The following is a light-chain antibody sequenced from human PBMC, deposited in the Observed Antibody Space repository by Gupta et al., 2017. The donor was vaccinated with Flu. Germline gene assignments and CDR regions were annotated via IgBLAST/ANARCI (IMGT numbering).Light chain of an antibody. Sequence: DIVMTQSPYSLAVSLGERATINCRSSRSVLYNSNNKNYLAWYQQKPGQPPKLLIYWASTRESGVPDRFSGSGSGTDFTLTISSLQAEDVAVYYCQQYYATASWTFGQGTKVEIK. CDR1: RSVLYNSNNKNY. CDR2: WAS. V-gene: IGKV4-1*01. CDR3: QQYYATASWT. J-gene: IGKJ1*01.